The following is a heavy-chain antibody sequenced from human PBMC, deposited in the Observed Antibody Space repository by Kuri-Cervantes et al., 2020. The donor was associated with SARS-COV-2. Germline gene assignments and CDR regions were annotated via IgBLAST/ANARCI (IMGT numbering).Heavy chain of an antibody. CDR3: AREKGSSSWPIDY. V-gene: IGHV3-33*08. CDR1: GFTFSSYG. CDR2: IWYGGSNK. J-gene: IGHJ4*02. D-gene: IGHD6-13*01. Sequence: GESLKISCAASGFTFSSYGMHWVRQAPGKGLEWVAVIWYGGSNKYYADSVKGRFTISRDNSKNTLYLQMNSLRAEDTALYYCAREKGSSSWPIDYWGQGTLVTVSS.